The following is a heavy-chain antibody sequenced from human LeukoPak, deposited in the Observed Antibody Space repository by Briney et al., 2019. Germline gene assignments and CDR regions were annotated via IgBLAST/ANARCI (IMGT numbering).Heavy chain of an antibody. CDR3: ARGAYGDYSLDY. CDR1: GGSISSYY. D-gene: IGHD4-17*01. J-gene: IGHJ4*02. V-gene: IGHV4-59*01. Sequence: SETLSLTRTVSGGSISSYYWSWIRQPPGKGLEWIGYIYYSGSTNYNPSLKSRVTISVDTSKNQFSLKLSSVTAADTAVYYCARGAYGDYSLDYWGQGTLVTVSS. CDR2: IYYSGST.